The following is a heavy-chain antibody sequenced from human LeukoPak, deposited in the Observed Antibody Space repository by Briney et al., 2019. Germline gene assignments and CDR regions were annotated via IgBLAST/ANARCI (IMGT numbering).Heavy chain of an antibody. CDR2: INPSGGST. J-gene: IGHJ4*02. Sequence: GGSLRLSCAASGFTFSSYGMHWVRQAPGQGLEWMGIINPSGGSTSYAQKFQGRVTMTRDMSTSTVYMELSSLRSEDTAVYYCAREPRVDTTFDYWGQGTLVTVSS. V-gene: IGHV1-46*01. D-gene: IGHD5-18*01. CDR3: AREPRVDTTFDY. CDR1: GFTFSSYG.